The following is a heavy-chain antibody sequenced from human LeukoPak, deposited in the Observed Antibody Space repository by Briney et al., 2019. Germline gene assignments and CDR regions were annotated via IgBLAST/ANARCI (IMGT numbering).Heavy chain of an antibody. Sequence: ASVKVSCKASGYTFTGYYMHWVRQAPGQGLEWMGWINPNSGGTNYAQKFQGWVAMTRDTSISTAYMELSRLRSDDTAVYYCAREERRGGYGYYYYYGMDVWGQGTTVTVS. D-gene: IGHD5-12*01. V-gene: IGHV1-2*04. CDR2: INPNSGGT. CDR3: AREERRGGYGYYYYYGMDV. J-gene: IGHJ6*02. CDR1: GYTFTGYY.